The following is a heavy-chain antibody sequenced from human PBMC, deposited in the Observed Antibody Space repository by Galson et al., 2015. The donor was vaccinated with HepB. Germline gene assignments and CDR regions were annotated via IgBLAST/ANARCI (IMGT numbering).Heavy chain of an antibody. CDR1: GYIFTHFP. D-gene: IGHD3-10*01. CDR3: VRTPYYGSGSYYNAWFDP. Sequence: SVKVSCKASGYIFTHFPMNWVRQAPGQGLEWMGWINTNTGKPTYAQGFTGRFVFSLDTSVSTAYLQISSLKAEDTAVYYCVRTPYYGSGSYYNAWFDPWGQGTLVTVSS. V-gene: IGHV7-4-1*02. CDR2: INTNTGKP. J-gene: IGHJ5*02.